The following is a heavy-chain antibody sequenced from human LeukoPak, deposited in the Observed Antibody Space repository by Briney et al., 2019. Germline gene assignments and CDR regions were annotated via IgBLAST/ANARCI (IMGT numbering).Heavy chain of an antibody. J-gene: IGHJ5*02. V-gene: IGHV4-59*08. D-gene: IGHD6-19*01. CDR1: GGAINSYY. Sequence: PSETLSLTCTVSGGAINSYYWSWIRQSPGRGLEWIGYMSYSGNTKYNPSLKSRVTMSVDASKNQLSLKLSSVTAADTAVYYCVRPAVGSGSPLWFDPWGPGTLVTVSS. CDR3: VRPAVGSGSPLWFDP. CDR2: MSYSGNT.